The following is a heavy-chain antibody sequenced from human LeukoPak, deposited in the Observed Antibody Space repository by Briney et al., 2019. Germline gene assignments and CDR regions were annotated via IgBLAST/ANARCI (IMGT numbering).Heavy chain of an antibody. D-gene: IGHD5-18*01. Sequence: SETLSLTCAVSGGSISSSNWWSWVRQPPGKGLEWIGNFHYSGTTYYNPSLKSRVAISIDTSKNQFFLRLSSVTAADTAVYYCARQVTYGYAYGYYFDFWGQGALVTVSS. V-gene: IGHV4-4*02. J-gene: IGHJ4*02. CDR1: GGSISSSNW. CDR3: ARQVTYGYAYGYYFDF. CDR2: FHYSGTT.